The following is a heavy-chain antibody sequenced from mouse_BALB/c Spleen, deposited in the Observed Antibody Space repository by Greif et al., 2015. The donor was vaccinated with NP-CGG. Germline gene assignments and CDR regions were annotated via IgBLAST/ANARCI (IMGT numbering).Heavy chain of an antibody. J-gene: IGHJ2*01. CDR2: IRNKANGYTT. V-gene: IGHV7-3*02. Sequence: EVKVEESGGGLVQPGGSLRLSCATSGFTFTDYYMSWVRQPPGKALEWLGFIRNKANGYTTEYSASVKGRFTISRDNSQSILYLQMNTLRAEDSATYYCARASFDYWGQGTTLTVSS. CDR3: ARASFDY. CDR1: GFTFTDYY.